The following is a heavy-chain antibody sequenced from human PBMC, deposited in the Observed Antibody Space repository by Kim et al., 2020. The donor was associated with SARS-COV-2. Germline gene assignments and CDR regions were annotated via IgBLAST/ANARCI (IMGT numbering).Heavy chain of an antibody. Sequence: SETLSLTCAVYGGSFSGYYWSWIRQPPGKGLEWIGEINHSGSTNYNPSLKSRVTISVDTSKNQFSLKLSSVTAADTAVYYCASAPLLWFGVRAGQFDYWGQGTLVTVSS. CDR1: GGSFSGYY. CDR3: ASAPLLWFGVRAGQFDY. D-gene: IGHD3-10*01. J-gene: IGHJ4*02. V-gene: IGHV4-34*01. CDR2: INHSGST.